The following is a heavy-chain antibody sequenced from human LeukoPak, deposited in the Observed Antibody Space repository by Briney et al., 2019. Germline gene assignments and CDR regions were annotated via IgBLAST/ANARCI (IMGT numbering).Heavy chain of an antibody. J-gene: IGHJ4*02. CDR1: GYTLTSYG. Sequence: ASVKVSCEASGYTLTSYGINWMRQAPGQGLEWMGWISTQSGNTNYAQKVQGRLTLTTDRSTNTAYMELRSLRSDDTAVYYCARRGDGYNLPNDYWGQETLVTVSS. CDR2: ISTQSGNT. D-gene: IGHD5-24*01. V-gene: IGHV1-18*01. CDR3: ARRGDGYNLPNDY.